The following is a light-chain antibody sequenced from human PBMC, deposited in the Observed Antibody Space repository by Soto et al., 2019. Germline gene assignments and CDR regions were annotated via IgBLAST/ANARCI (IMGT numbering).Light chain of an antibody. CDR2: GAS. CDR3: QQYGSSPPWT. CDR1: QSVSSRY. J-gene: IGKJ1*01. Sequence: EIVLTQSPGTLSFSPGERATLSCRASQSVSSRYLAWYQQKPGQAPRLLIYGASSRATGIPDRLSGSGSGTDFTLTISRLEPEDFAVYYCQQYGSSPPWTFGQGPKVEIK. V-gene: IGKV3-20*01.